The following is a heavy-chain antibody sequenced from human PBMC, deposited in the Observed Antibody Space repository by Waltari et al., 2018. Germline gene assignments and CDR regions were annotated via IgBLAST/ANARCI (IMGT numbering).Heavy chain of an antibody. V-gene: IGHV3-7*01. Sequence: EVQLVESGGGLVQPGGSLRFSWVACGFPLCNYWMHWVRQAPGKGLEWVAHIKPDGSQTDYVDSVKGRFAISRDNARNSLYLQMNSLRADDTAIYYCARDPARRADYWGQGTLVTVSS. CDR3: ARDPARRADY. CDR1: GFPLCNYW. J-gene: IGHJ4*02. CDR2: IKPDGSQT.